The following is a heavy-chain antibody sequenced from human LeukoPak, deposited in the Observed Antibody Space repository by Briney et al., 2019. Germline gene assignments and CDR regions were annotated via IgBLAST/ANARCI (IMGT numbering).Heavy chain of an antibody. J-gene: IGHJ4*02. CDR2: INPNRGST. CDR3: AKDRSYYDSSGYIYYFDY. D-gene: IGHD3-22*01. V-gene: IGHV1-46*01. Sequence: ASVKVSCKASGYTFTSYYMYWVRQAPGQGLEWMGIINPNRGSTSYAQKFQGRVTMTRDMSTSTVYMELSSLRAEDTAVYYCAKDRSYYDSSGYIYYFDYWGQGTLVTVSS. CDR1: GYTFTSYY.